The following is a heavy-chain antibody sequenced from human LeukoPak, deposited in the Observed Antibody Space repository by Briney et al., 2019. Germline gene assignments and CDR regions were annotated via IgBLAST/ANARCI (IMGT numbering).Heavy chain of an antibody. CDR1: GGSFSGYY. Sequence: SETLSLTCAVYGGSFSGYYWSWLRQPPGKGLEWIGEINHSGSTNYNPSLKSRVTISVDTSKNQFSLKLSSVTAADTAVYYCARGKVRGVIIAPFDYWGQGTLVTVSS. D-gene: IGHD3-10*01. CDR2: INHSGST. CDR3: ARGKVRGVIIAPFDY. V-gene: IGHV4-34*01. J-gene: IGHJ4*02.